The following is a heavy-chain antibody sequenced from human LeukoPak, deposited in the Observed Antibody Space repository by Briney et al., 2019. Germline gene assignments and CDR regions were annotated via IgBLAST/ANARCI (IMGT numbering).Heavy chain of an antibody. D-gene: IGHD5-18*01. J-gene: IGHJ3*02. CDR1: GYTFTDYY. CDR2: INPNSRGT. V-gene: IGHV1-2*02. Sequence: AASVKVSCKASGYTFTDYYMHWVRQAPGEGLEWMGWINPNSRGTDSAQKFQGRFSMTRDTSISTAYMELSRLRSDDTAVYYCARRAREYSHDAFDIWGQGTMVTVSS. CDR3: ARRAREYSHDAFDI.